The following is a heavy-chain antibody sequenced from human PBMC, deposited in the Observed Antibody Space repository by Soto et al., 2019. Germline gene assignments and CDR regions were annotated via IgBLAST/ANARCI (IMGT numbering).Heavy chain of an antibody. CDR2: TYYRSKWYN. Sequence: SQTLSLTCAIPGDSVSSSSAAWNCIRQSPSRGFEWQGRTYYRSKWYNEYALSLQSRISINPDTAKNRFSLQLHSVTPENTAVYYCDRDPGFDSYGFYYFYALDVWGQGTTVTVSS. J-gene: IGHJ6*02. CDR3: DRDPGFDSYGFYYFYALDV. D-gene: IGHD5-18*01. CDR1: GDSVSSSSAA. V-gene: IGHV6-1*01.